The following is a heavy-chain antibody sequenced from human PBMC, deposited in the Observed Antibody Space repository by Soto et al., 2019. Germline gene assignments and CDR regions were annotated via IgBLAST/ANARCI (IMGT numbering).Heavy chain of an antibody. CDR2: ISAAGDP. V-gene: IGHV3-13*05. CDR1: GFTFRNYD. Sequence: EVQLVESGGGLVQPGGSLRLSCEASGFTFRNYDMDWVRQGTGKGLEWVSGISAAGDPDYADSVEGRFTISRENAQNSFFLQMNSLRVRDTVVYYCVRTDRDFYGLDVWAQGTTVIVSS. J-gene: IGHJ6*02. CDR3: VRTDRDFYGLDV.